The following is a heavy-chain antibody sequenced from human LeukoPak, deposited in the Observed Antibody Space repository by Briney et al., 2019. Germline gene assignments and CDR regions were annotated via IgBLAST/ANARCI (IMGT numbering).Heavy chain of an antibody. V-gene: IGHV4-34*01. CDR1: GGSFSGYY. D-gene: IGHD2-15*01. CDR2: INHSGST. CDR3: ARGNRILRRMPPNWFDP. J-gene: IGHJ5*02. Sequence: SETLSLTCAVYGGSFSGYYWSWIRQPPGKGLEWIGEINHSGSTNYNPSLKSRVTISVDTSKNQFSLKLSSVTAADTAVYYCARGNRILRRMPPNWFDPWGQGTLVTVSS.